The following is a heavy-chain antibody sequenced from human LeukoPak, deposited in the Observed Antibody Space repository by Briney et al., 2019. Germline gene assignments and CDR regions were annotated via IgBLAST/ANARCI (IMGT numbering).Heavy chain of an antibody. D-gene: IGHD3-10*01. J-gene: IGHJ6*03. CDR1: GGSISSSSYY. V-gene: IGHV4-39*07. Sequence: SETLSLTCTVSGGSISSSSYYWGWLRQPPGKGLEWIGSIYYSGSTYYNPSLKSRVTISVDTSKNQFSLKLSSVTAADTAVYYCARVGYYGSGSSLYYMDVWGKGTTVTISS. CDR2: IYYSGST. CDR3: ARVGYYGSGSSLYYMDV.